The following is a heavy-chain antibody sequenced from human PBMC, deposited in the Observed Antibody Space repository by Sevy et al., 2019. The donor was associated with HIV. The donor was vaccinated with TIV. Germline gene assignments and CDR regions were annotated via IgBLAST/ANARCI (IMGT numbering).Heavy chain of an antibody. CDR3: ARPRRDYYDSSGYLGFDI. V-gene: IGHV3-33*01. J-gene: IGHJ3*02. CDR1: GFTFSSYG. CDR2: IWYDGSNK. Sequence: GGSLRLSCAASGFTFSSYGMHWVRQAPGKGLEWAAVIWYDGSNKYYADSVKGRFTISRDNSKNTLYLQMNSLRAEDTAVYYCARPRRDYYDSSGYLGFDIWGQGTMVTVSS. D-gene: IGHD3-22*01.